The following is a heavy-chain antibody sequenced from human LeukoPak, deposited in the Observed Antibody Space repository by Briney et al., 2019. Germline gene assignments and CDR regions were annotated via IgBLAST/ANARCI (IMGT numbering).Heavy chain of an antibody. CDR3: ATGTRRWFVS. CDR1: GYTFTDQV. Sequence: APVKICCKASGYTFTDQVIHWMKQGPGKGLEWGGRVDTEGGDTVYTPQSGGRLKITADTSAETAYMEVSNLRLDNTAVYYCATGTRRWFVSWGQGTLVTVSS. J-gene: IGHJ5*01. CDR2: VDTEGGDT. D-gene: IGHD3/OR15-3a*01. V-gene: IGHV1-69-2*01.